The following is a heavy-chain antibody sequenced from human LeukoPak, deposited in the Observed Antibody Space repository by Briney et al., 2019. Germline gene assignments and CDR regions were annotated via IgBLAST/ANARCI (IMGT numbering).Heavy chain of an antibody. CDR3: ARGFADSGYDYYAFDI. CDR2: MNPNSGNT. J-gene: IGHJ3*02. Sequence: ASVKVSCKASGYTCTSYDINWVRQATGQGLEWMGGMNPNSGNTGYAQKFQGRVTMTRSTSISTAYMELSSLRSEDTAVYYCARGFADSGYDYYAFDIWGQGTMVTVSS. CDR1: GYTCTSYD. D-gene: IGHD5-12*01. V-gene: IGHV1-8*01.